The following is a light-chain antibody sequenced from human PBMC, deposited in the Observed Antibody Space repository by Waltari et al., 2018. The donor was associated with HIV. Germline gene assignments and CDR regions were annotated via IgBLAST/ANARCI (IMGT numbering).Light chain of an antibody. Sequence: QSALTQPPSASGSLGQSVTIPCTGTGTDIGGFDHVSWFQQHPGKVPKPIIYEVTQRPSGVPDRFSGSKSGNTASLTVSGLQADDEADYYCSSYESINNHVVFGGGTSLTVL. CDR3: SSYESINNHVV. V-gene: IGLV2-8*01. J-gene: IGLJ2*01. CDR1: GTDIGGFDH. CDR2: EVT.